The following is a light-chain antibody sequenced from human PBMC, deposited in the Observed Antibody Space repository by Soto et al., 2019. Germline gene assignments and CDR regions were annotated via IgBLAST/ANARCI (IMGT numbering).Light chain of an antibody. CDR3: QQYGSSPLIT. CDR2: GVS. V-gene: IGKV3-20*01. J-gene: IGKJ5*01. CDR1: QSVSRSY. Sequence: IGLTQSPGTLSLSPGDRATLSCMASQSVSRSYLGWYQQKPGQAPKFLIYGVSSRATGIPDRFSGSGSGTDFTLTISRLEPEDFAVYHCQQYGSSPLITFGQGTRLEIK.